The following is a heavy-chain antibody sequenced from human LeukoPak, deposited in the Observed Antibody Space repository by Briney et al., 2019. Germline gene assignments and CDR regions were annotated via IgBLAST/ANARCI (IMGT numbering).Heavy chain of an antibody. D-gene: IGHD6-13*01. J-gene: IGHJ4*02. CDR2: INHGGST. V-gene: IGHV4-34*01. Sequence: NSSETLSLTCAGSGGAFSGHYWNWIRQPPGKGPGWGGGINHGGSTNYNPSLKSRVTISVDTSQNQFSLRLSSVTAADTAVYYCARGRYVTTRGGAAAGFLDYWGQGTLVTVST. CDR1: GGAFSGHY. CDR3: ARGRYVTTRGGAAAGFLDY.